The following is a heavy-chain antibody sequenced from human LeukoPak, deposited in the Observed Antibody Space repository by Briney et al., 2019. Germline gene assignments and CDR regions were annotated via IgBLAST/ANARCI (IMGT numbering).Heavy chain of an antibody. Sequence: ASVKVSCKASEYTFTGYYMHWVRQAPGQGLEWMGWINPNSGGTNYAQKFQGRVTMTRDTSISTAYMELSRLRSDDTAVYYCATDLAMVRGVIGGDYWGQGTLVTVSS. CDR1: EYTFTGYY. CDR3: ATDLAMVRGVIGGDY. J-gene: IGHJ4*02. CDR2: INPNSGGT. V-gene: IGHV1-2*02. D-gene: IGHD3-10*01.